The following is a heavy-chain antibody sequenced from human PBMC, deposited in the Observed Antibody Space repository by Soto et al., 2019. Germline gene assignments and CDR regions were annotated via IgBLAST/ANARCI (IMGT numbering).Heavy chain of an antibody. V-gene: IGHV4-4*07. D-gene: IGHD2-8*02. J-gene: IGHJ4*02. CDR2: FSLSGTT. CDR1: GASITGSFL. CDR3: ARGMTPPGAPAWYYFDS. Sequence: PSETLSLTCTVSGASITGSFLWSWIRQPAGKGLEWIGRFSLSGTTNYNPSLRSRVTMSADVSKNQSSLRLTSVTAADTALYYCARGMTPPGAPAWYYFDSWGQGTLVTVSS.